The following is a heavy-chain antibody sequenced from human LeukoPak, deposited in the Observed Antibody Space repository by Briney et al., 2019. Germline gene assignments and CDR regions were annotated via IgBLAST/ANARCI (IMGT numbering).Heavy chain of an antibody. Sequence: GGSLRLSCAASGFTFSSYGMSWVRQAPGKGLEWVSAISGSGGSTYYADSVKGRFTISRDNSKNTLYLQMNSLRAEDTAVYYCAKDNFGLLWFGEFDYWGQGTLVTVSS. J-gene: IGHJ4*02. D-gene: IGHD3-10*01. CDR1: GFTFSSYG. V-gene: IGHV3-23*01. CDR2: ISGSGGST. CDR3: AKDNFGLLWFGEFDY.